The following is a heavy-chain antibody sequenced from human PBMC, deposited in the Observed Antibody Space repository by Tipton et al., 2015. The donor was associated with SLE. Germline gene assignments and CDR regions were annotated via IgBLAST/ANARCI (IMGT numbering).Heavy chain of an antibody. CDR1: GGSIRSYY. Sequence: TLSLTCSVSGGSIRSYYWSWIRQTPGKGLEWIGRIYYIGSTSYNPSLKSRVTISVDTSKNQFSLKLSSVTAADTAVYFCARQAYLCSTTSCPMNPDAFDIWGQGTMVTVSS. CDR2: IYYIGST. D-gene: IGHD2-2*01. V-gene: IGHV4-59*08. CDR3: ARQAYLCSTTSCPMNPDAFDI. J-gene: IGHJ3*02.